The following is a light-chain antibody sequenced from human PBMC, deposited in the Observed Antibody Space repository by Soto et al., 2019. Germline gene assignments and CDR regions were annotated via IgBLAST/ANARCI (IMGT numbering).Light chain of an antibody. CDR3: SSYTSSSLYV. J-gene: IGLJ1*01. V-gene: IGLV2-14*01. CDR1: SSDVGGYNY. CDR2: DAS. Sequence: QSVLTQPASVSGSPGQSITISCTGTSSDVGGYNYVSWYQQHPGKAPKLMIYDASNRPSGVSNRFSGSKSGNTASLTISGLQDEDEADYYCSSYTSSSLYVFGTGTKLTVL.